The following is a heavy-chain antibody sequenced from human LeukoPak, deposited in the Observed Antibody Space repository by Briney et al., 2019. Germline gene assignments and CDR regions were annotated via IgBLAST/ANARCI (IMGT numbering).Heavy chain of an antibody. Sequence: GGSLRLSCAASEFTFSSYNMNWVRQSPGKGLEWVSSISSFSSYIYYADSVKGRFTISRDNAKNSLYLQMNGLRAEDTAVYYCARVRGYYDSSGPDAFDIWGQGTMVTVSS. J-gene: IGHJ3*02. CDR1: EFTFSSYN. CDR2: ISSFSSYI. V-gene: IGHV3-21*01. D-gene: IGHD3-22*01. CDR3: ARVRGYYDSSGPDAFDI.